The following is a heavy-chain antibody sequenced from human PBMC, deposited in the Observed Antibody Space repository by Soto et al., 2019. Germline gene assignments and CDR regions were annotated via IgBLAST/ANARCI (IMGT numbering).Heavy chain of an antibody. J-gene: IGHJ6*02. Sequence: GGSLRLSCAASGFTFSSYEMNWVRQAPGKGLEWVSYISSSGSTIYYADSVKGRFTISRDNAKNSLYLQMNSLRAEDTAVYYCARAPVGAGRGYYYYGMDVWGQGTTVTAP. D-gene: IGHD1-26*01. CDR2: ISSSGSTI. CDR3: ARAPVGAGRGYYYYGMDV. V-gene: IGHV3-48*03. CDR1: GFTFSSYE.